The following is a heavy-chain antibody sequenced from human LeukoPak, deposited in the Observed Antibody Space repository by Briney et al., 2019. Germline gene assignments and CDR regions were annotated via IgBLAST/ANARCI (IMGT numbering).Heavy chain of an antibody. CDR2: IYTSGST. CDR1: GGSISSYY. V-gene: IGHV4-4*07. J-gene: IGHJ4*02. CDR3: ARGLGNYGY. Sequence: PSETLSLTCTVSGGSISSYYWSWIRQPAGKGLKWIWRIYTSGSTNYNPSPKSRVTISVDKSKNQFSLKLSSVTAADTAVYYCARGLGNYGYWGQGTLVTVSS. D-gene: IGHD5-12*01.